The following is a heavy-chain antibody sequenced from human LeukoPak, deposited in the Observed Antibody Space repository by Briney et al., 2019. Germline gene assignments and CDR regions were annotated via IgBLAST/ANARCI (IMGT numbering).Heavy chain of an antibody. V-gene: IGHV1-2*02. CDR1: GYTFAGYY. CDR3: SRDSGYCSGGSCWYFDF. J-gene: IGHJ4*02. CDR2: INPNSGGT. Sequence: ASVKVPCKAFGYTFAGYYMQWVRQAPGQGLEWMGWINPNSGGTNYAQKFQGRVTMTRDTSMSTAYMELSGLRSDDTAVYYCSRDSGYCSGGSCWYFDFWGQGTLVTVSA. D-gene: IGHD2-15*01.